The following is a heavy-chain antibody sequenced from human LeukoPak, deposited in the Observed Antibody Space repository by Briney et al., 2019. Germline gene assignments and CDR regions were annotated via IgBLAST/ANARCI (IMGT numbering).Heavy chain of an antibody. V-gene: IGHV3-7*02. CDR1: GFTFSSYW. Sequence: GGSLRLSCAASGFTFSSYWTSWVRQAPGKGLEWVANIKQDGSEKYYVDSVKGRFTISRDNAKNSLYLQMTSLRAEDTAVYYCARRGNFDYWGQGTLVTVSS. J-gene: IGHJ4*02. CDR2: IKQDGSEK. CDR3: ARRGNFDY.